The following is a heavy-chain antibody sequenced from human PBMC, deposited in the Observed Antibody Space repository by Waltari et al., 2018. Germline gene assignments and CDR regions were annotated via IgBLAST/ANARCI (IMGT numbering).Heavy chain of an antibody. CDR2: IRRRTDGGMR. Sequence: EVHLVESGGGLVMPGGSLRLSCAASEFTFSDAWMSWVGQAPGKGLGWVGRIRRRTDGGMRDYAAPVKGRFTIARDESKDTLDRQMNSLKTEDTAVYYCTTHPPGPDYWGQGTLVTVSS. CDR1: EFTFSDAW. CDR3: TTHPPGPDY. V-gene: IGHV3-15*01. J-gene: IGHJ4*02.